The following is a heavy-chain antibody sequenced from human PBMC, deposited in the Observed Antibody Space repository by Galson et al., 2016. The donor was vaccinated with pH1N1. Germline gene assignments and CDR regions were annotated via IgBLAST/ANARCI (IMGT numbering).Heavy chain of an antibody. CDR2: FDHEDGET. V-gene: IGHV1-24*01. Sequence: SVKVSCKVSGYTLTELSMHWVRQAPGKGLEWMGGFDHEDGETIYAQKFQGRVTMTEDTSTDTAYMELSSLRSEDTAVYYCATVIAAGYGMDVWGQGTTVTVSS. D-gene: IGHD6-13*01. J-gene: IGHJ6*02. CDR3: ATVIAAGYGMDV. CDR1: GYTLTELS.